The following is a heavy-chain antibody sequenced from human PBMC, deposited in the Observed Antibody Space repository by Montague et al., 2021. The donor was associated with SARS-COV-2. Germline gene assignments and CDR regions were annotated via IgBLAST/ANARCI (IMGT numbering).Heavy chain of an antibody. CDR3: TRGAHGY. V-gene: IGHV4-34*01. J-gene: IGHJ4*02. Sequence: SETLSLTCAVYGGSFSDYKWTWIRQSPGKGLEWLGQISHSGSANYNPSLKSRVTISVDTAKNQFSLKLTPVNVADTAVYYCTRGAHGYWGQGTLVTVSS. CDR2: ISHSGSA. CDR1: GGSFSDYK.